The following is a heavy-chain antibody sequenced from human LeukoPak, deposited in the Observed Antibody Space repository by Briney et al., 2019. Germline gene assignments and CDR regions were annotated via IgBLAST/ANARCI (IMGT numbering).Heavy chain of an antibody. CDR1: GFTFSSYV. J-gene: IGHJ4*02. D-gene: IGHD2-8*01. V-gene: IGHV3-23*01. Sequence: GGSLRLSCVASGFTFSSYVLSWVRQAPGKGLEWVSAISGGGSGTFDADSVKGRFTISRENSKNTLYLQMNSLRAEDTAVYYCAKSRSLYAHFDYWGQGTLVTVSS. CDR3: AKSRSLYAHFDY. CDR2: ISGGGSGT.